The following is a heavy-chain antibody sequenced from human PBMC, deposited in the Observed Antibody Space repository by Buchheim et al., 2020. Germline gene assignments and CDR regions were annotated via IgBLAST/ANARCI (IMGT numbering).Heavy chain of an antibody. CDR2: IKQDGSEK. J-gene: IGHJ6*02. CDR3: ARDEPGYSSGWYRISDYYYGMDV. V-gene: IGHV3-7*01. CDR1: GFTFSSYW. D-gene: IGHD6-19*01. Sequence: EVQLVESGGGLVQPGGSLRLSCAASGFTFSSYWMSWVRQAPGKGLEWVANIKQDGSEKYYVDSVKGRFTISRDNAKNSLYLQMNSLRAEDTAVYYCARDEPGYSSGWYRISDYYYGMDVWGQGTT.